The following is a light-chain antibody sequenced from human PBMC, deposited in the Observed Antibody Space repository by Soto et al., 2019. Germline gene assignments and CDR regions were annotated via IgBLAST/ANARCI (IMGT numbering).Light chain of an antibody. J-gene: IGKJ4*01. CDR2: GAS. V-gene: IGKV1-12*01. CDR3: QQADSFPLT. Sequence: DIQMTQSPSLVSASVGDRVTITCRARQGVTSGLAWYQQKPGKAPNLLIYGASNLQSGVPSRFSGSGSGTDFTLTISSLHPEDFATYYCQQADSFPLTFGGGTKV. CDR1: QGVTSG.